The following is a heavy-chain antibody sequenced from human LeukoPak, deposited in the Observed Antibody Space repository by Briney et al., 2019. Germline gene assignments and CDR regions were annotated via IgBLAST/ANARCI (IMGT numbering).Heavy chain of an antibody. D-gene: IGHD6-13*01. CDR3: AKVPRQHDNWFDP. Sequence: GGSLRLSCAASGFTFSDYYMSWIRQAPGKGLEWVSYISSSGSTIYYTDSVKGRFTISRDNAKNSLYLQMNSLRAEDTAVYYCAKVPRQHDNWFDPWGQGTLVTVSS. J-gene: IGHJ5*02. V-gene: IGHV3-11*01. CDR2: ISSSGSTI. CDR1: GFTFSDYY.